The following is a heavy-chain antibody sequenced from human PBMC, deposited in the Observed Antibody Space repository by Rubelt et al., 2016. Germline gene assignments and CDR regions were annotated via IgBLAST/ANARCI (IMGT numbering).Heavy chain of an antibody. V-gene: IGHV3-30*07. Sequence: VKGRFNISRDNSKNTVYLEMNSLRAEDTAVYYCARAPDTAMGTAFFDYWSQGTLVTVSS. J-gene: IGHJ4*02. CDR3: ARAPDTAMGTAFFDY. D-gene: IGHD5-18*01.